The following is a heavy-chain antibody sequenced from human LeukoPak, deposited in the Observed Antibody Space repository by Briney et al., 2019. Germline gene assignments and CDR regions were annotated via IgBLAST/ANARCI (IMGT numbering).Heavy chain of an antibody. Sequence: PGGSLRLSCAASGFTFSSYEMNWVRQAPGKGLEWVSGIGAGGTFTYYADSVKDRFTISRDNSRNTLYLQMNSLRADDTAVYYCAKYHRYSAVTIYFDSWGQGTLVTVSS. J-gene: IGHJ4*02. CDR3: AKYHRYSAVTIYFDS. D-gene: IGHD4-17*01. CDR1: GFTFSSYE. V-gene: IGHV3-23*01. CDR2: IGAGGTFT.